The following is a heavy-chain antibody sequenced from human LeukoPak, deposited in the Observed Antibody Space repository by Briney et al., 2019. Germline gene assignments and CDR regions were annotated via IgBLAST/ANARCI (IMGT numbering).Heavy chain of an antibody. V-gene: IGHV1-3*01. Sequence: VSVKVSCKASGYTFTTYTMHWVRQAPGQRLEWMGWINAGNGNTKYSQKFQGRVTITRDTSASTAYMELSSLRSEDTAMYYCARDLGLSSGYAYYHYGMDVWGQGTTVIVSS. CDR3: ARDLGLSSGYAYYHYGMDV. CDR2: INAGNGNT. D-gene: IGHD3-22*01. J-gene: IGHJ6*02. CDR1: GYTFTTYT.